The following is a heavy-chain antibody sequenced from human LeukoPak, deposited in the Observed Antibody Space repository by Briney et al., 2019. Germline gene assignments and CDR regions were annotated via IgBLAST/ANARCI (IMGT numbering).Heavy chain of an antibody. V-gene: IGHV3-48*01. CDR1: GFTFSSYP. CDR3: ARELAY. J-gene: IGHJ4*02. CDR2: ISSDSGAI. Sequence: PGGSLRLSRAASGFTFSSYPMNWVRQAPGEGLEWVSYISSDSGAIYYADSVKGRFTISRDNAQKSLYLQMNSLRAEDTAVYYCARELAYWGQGALVTVSS.